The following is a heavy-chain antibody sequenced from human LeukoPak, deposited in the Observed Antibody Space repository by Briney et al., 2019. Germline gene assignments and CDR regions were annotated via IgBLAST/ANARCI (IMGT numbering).Heavy chain of an antibody. J-gene: IGHJ4*02. D-gene: IGHD6-19*01. Sequence: NASETLSLTCAVYGGSFSGYYWSWLRQPPGKGLEWIGEINHSGSTNYDPSLKSRVTISVDTSKNQFSLKLSSVTAADTAVYYCCAVAGTYWGQGTLVTVSS. CDR2: INHSGST. CDR3: CAVAGTY. V-gene: IGHV4-34*01. CDR1: GGSFSGYY.